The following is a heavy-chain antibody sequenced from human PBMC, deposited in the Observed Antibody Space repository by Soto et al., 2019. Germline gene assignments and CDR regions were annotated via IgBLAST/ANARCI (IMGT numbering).Heavy chain of an antibody. CDR1: GGSISSSSYY. J-gene: IGHJ6*02. CDR3: AGDGEVTGTTPGSYYYGMDV. Sequence: SETLSLTCTVSGGSISSSSYYWGWIRQPPGKGLGWIGSIYYSGSTYYNPSLKSRVTISVDTSKNQFSLKLSSVTAADTAVYYCAGDGEVTGTTPGSYYYGMDVWGQGTTVTVSS. D-gene: IGHD1-7*01. V-gene: IGHV4-39*01. CDR2: IYYSGST.